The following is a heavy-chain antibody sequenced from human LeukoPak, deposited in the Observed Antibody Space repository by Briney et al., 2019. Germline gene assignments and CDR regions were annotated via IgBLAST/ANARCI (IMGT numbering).Heavy chain of an antibody. V-gene: IGHV1-69*13. CDR2: IIPIFGTA. Sequence: SVKVSCKASGGTFSSYAISWVRQAPGQGLESMGGIIPIFGTANYAQKFQGRVTITADESTSTAYMELSSLRSEDTAVYYCASAHSSGLDIWGQGTMVTVSS. D-gene: IGHD3-22*01. CDR1: GGTFSSYA. J-gene: IGHJ3*02. CDR3: ASAHSSGLDI.